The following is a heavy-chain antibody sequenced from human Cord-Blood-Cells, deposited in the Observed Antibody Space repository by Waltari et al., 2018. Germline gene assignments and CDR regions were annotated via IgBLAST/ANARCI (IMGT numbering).Heavy chain of an antibody. CDR1: GGSISSYY. CDR3: ARRSIAAAGTNYYYYYMDV. Sequence: QVQLQESGPGLVKPSETLSLTCTVSGGSISSYYWSWIRQPPGKGLEWSGYIYYRGSTDYNPSRKSRVTISVDTSKNQFSLKLSSVAAADTAVYYCARRSIAAAGTNYYYYYMDVWGKGTTVTVSS. J-gene: IGHJ6*03. V-gene: IGHV4-59*08. CDR2: IYYRGST. D-gene: IGHD6-13*01.